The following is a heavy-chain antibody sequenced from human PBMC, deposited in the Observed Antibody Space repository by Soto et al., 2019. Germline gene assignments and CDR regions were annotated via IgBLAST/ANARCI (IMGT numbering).Heavy chain of an antibody. D-gene: IGHD3-10*01. CDR2: IYRSGGT. Sequence: SETLSLTCAVSNGSISSDNWWSWVRQPPGKGLEWIGEIYRSGGTNYNPSLKSRVTISVDTSKNQFSLKLSSVTAADTAVYYCARLTMVRGSAFDIWGQGTMVTV. J-gene: IGHJ3*02. CDR3: ARLTMVRGSAFDI. V-gene: IGHV4-4*02. CDR1: NGSISSDNW.